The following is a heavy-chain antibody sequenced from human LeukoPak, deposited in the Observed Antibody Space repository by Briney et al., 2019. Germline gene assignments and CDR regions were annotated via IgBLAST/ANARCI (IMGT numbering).Heavy chain of an antibody. CDR1: GYLFTNYW. V-gene: IGHV5-51*01. CDR2: IYPRDSDT. Sequence: GESLQISCKASGYLFTNYWIGWVRQMHGKGLEWMGIIYPRDSDTRYSPSFQGQVTVSADKSISTAYLQWNTLEALDTAMYYCARRQYSGYDFDFWGQGTLVTVSS. D-gene: IGHD5-12*01. J-gene: IGHJ4*02. CDR3: ARRQYSGYDFDF.